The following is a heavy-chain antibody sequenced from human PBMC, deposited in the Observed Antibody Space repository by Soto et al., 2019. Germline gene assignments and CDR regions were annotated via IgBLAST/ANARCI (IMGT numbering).Heavy chain of an antibody. D-gene: IGHD1-7*01. CDR2: IDPSDSYT. CDR3: ARHIPGTGTTWGQSSGMDV. CDR1: GYSFTSYW. Sequence: GESLKISCKGSGYSFTSYWISWVRQMPGKGLEWMGRIDPSDSYTNYSPSFQGHVTISADKSISTACLQWSSLKASDTAMYYCARHIPGTGTTWGQSSGMDVWGQGTTVTVSS. J-gene: IGHJ6*02. V-gene: IGHV5-10-1*01.